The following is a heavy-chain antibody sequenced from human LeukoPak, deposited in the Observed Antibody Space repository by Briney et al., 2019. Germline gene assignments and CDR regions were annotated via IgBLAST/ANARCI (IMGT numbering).Heavy chain of an antibody. D-gene: IGHD1-14*01. Sequence: GGSLRLSCAASGFTFSSYAMHWVRQAPGKGLEWVAVISYDGSNKYYADSVKGRFTISRDNSKNTLYLQMSSLRAEDTAVYYCARGRRPVDYWGQGTLVTVSS. J-gene: IGHJ4*02. CDR3: ARGRRPVDY. V-gene: IGHV3-30*04. CDR1: GFTFSSYA. CDR2: ISYDGSNK.